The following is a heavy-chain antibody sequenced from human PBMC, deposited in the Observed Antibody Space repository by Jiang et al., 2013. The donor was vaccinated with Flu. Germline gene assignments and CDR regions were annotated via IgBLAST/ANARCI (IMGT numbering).Heavy chain of an antibody. Sequence: RLSCAASGFTFTNYGMHWVRQAPGKGLEWVALISYDGSHKYYSDSLKGRFTISRDNSQNTLYVQMNSLSGEDTAVYYCAREDPRGPFYYGMDVWGPGTAVTVSS. CDR2: ISYDGSHK. V-gene: IGHV3-30*03. CDR3: AREDPRGPFYYGMDV. J-gene: IGHJ6*02. CDR1: GFTFTNYG.